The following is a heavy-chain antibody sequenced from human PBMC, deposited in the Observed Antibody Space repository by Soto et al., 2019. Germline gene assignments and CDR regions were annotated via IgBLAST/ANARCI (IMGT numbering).Heavy chain of an antibody. Sequence: ASVKVSCKASGGTFSSYAISWVRQAPGQGLEWMGGIIPIFGTANYAQKFQGRVTITADESTSTAYMELSSLRSEDTAVYYCARDPMQHGSGGSCYPGSFDICREGRVVTVPS. D-gene: IGHD2-15*01. CDR1: GGTFSSYA. CDR2: IIPIFGTA. CDR3: ARDPMQHGSGGSCYPGSFDI. V-gene: IGHV1-69*13. J-gene: IGHJ3*02.